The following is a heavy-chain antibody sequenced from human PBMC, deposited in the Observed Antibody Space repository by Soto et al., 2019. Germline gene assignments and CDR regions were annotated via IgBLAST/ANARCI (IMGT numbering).Heavy chain of an antibody. CDR1: GFTFSSYA. V-gene: IGHV3-30-3*01. CDR3: AREDTMIVVVIGAFDI. Sequence: SLRLSCAASGFTFSSYAMSWVRQAPGKGLEWAAVISYDGSNKYYADSVKGRFTISRDNSKNTLYLQMNSLRAEDTAVYYCAREDTMIVVVIGAFDIWGQGTMVTVSS. J-gene: IGHJ3*02. CDR2: ISYDGSNK. D-gene: IGHD3-22*01.